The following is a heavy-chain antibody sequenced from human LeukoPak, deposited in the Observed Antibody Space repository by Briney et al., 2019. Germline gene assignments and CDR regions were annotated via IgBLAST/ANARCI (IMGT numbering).Heavy chain of an antibody. Sequence: SETLSLTCTVSGGSISTHYWSWIRQPPGKGLEWIGYISYIGSTNYNPSLKSRVTISVDTSKNQFSLKLSSVTAADAAVYFCARDPTTVSKGLDIWGQGTMVTVSS. V-gene: IGHV4-59*11. D-gene: IGHD4-17*01. J-gene: IGHJ3*02. CDR3: ARDPTTVSKGLDI. CDR1: GGSISTHY. CDR2: ISYIGST.